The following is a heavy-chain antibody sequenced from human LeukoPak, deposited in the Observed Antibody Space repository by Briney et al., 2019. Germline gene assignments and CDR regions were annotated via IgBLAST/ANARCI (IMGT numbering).Heavy chain of an antibody. Sequence: KSSETPSLTCAVYGGSFSGYYWSWIRQPPGKGLEWIGEINHSGSTNYNPSLKSRVTISVDTSKNQFSLKLSSVTAADTAVYYCARVPDGGNDAFDIWGQGTMVTVSS. D-gene: IGHD2-8*02. J-gene: IGHJ3*02. CDR1: GGSFSGYY. V-gene: IGHV4-34*01. CDR3: ARVPDGGNDAFDI. CDR2: INHSGST.